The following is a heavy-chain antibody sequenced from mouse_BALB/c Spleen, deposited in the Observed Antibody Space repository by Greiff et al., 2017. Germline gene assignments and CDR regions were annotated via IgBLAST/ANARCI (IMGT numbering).Heavy chain of an antibody. CDR1: GYTFTSYW. J-gene: IGHJ3*01. CDR3: ARDYYGSSYWFAY. CDR2: INPSNGRT. V-gene: IGHV1S81*02. D-gene: IGHD1-1*01. Sequence: VQLQQPGAELVKPGASVKLSCKASGYTFTSYWMHWVKQRPGQGLEWIGEINPSNGRTNYNEKFKSKATLTVDKSSSTAYMQLSSLTSEDSAVYYCARDYYGSSYWFAYWGQGTLVTVSA.